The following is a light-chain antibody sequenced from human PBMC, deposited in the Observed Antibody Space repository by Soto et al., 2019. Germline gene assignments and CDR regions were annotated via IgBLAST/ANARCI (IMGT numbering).Light chain of an antibody. CDR2: AAS. J-gene: IGKJ3*01. Sequence: DIQMTQSPPSLSASVGDSVTITCRASQGISYYLAWYQQRPGHVPKLLVYAASTLQSGVPTRFIGGGSGTDFSITINSLHPEDFVNYYCQNYKSAPFTFGPGTILDL. V-gene: IGKV1-27*01. CDR3: QNYKSAPFT. CDR1: QGISYY.